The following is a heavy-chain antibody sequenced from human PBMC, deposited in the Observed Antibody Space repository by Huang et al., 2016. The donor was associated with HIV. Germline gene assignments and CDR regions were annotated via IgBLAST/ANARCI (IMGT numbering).Heavy chain of an antibody. Sequence: DVQLVESGGGLVKPGGSLRLSCAASGFSFDSFAMHWVRQAPGKGLEWVASMTASSRFNDYAVLLTGRFTVSRDNAKNSLYLQMNSLRPEDTAVYYCVRENYGSGSTLHWFDPWGQGTLVTVSS. J-gene: IGHJ5*02. CDR3: VRENYGSGSTLHWFDP. CDR2: MTASSRFN. D-gene: IGHD3-10*01. V-gene: IGHV3-21*01. CDR1: GFSFDSFA.